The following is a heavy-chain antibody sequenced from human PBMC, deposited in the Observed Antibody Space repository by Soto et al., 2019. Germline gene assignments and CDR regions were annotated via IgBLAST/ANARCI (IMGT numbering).Heavy chain of an antibody. J-gene: IGHJ4*02. CDR1: GDTFSKYA. D-gene: IGHD3-16*01. V-gene: IGHV1-69*01. CDR3: AASPEWSYALKDAVTSTFGLY. Sequence: QVRLVQPGTEVKKPGSSVKVSCQASGDTFSKYAISWVRQAPGQGLEWMGGIIPIFGAPNHAQKFQRRGTITEHESTTTGYMGLSRLTSEDTAVYYCAASPEWSYALKDAVTSTFGLYSGQGPLVTVSS. CDR2: IIPIFGAP.